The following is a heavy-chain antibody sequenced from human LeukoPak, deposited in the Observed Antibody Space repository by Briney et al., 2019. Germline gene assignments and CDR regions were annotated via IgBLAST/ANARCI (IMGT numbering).Heavy chain of an antibody. J-gene: IGHJ3*02. CDR1: GGSFSGYY. D-gene: IGHD5-18*01. Sequence: PSETLSLTCAVYGGSFSGYYWSWIRQPPGKGLEWIGEINHSGSTNYNPSLKNRVTISVDTSKNQFSLKLSSVTAADTAVYYCARGWIQLWSYNAFDIWGQGTMVTVSS. CDR2: INHSGST. V-gene: IGHV4-34*01. CDR3: ARGWIQLWSYNAFDI.